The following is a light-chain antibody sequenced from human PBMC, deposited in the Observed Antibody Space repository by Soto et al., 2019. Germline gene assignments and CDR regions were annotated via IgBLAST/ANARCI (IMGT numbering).Light chain of an antibody. CDR1: QSVSSY. CDR3: QQRSNWPPWT. J-gene: IGKJ1*01. Sequence: EIVLTQSPATLSLSPGERATLSCRASQSVSSYLAWYQQKPGQAPRLLIYDASNRATGIPARFSGSGSGTDFTLTISRLAPDDFAVYYCQQRSNWPPWTFGQGTKVEIK. CDR2: DAS. V-gene: IGKV3-11*01.